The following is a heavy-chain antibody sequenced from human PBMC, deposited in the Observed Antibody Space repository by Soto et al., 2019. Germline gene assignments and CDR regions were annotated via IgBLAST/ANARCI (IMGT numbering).Heavy chain of an antibody. Sequence: EVHLVESGGGLVKPGGSLRLSCAVSGFTFSSCTMNWVRQAPGKGLEWVSSISPSSGHIYYADSVKGRFTISRDNAKNSLLMQMNSLRGEATAVHYCSGCSGGAGNTNYGMDVWGQGTTVTVSS. CDR3: SGCSGGAGNTNYGMDV. V-gene: IGHV3-21*06. J-gene: IGHJ6*02. D-gene: IGHD2-15*01. CDR2: ISPSSGHI. CDR1: GFTFSSCT.